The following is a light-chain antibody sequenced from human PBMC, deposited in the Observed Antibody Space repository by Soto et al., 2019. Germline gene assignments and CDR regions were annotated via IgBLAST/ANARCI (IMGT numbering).Light chain of an antibody. J-gene: IGKJ4*01. CDR2: DAS. CDR3: QQYDNRLT. V-gene: IGKV1-33*01. Sequence: DIQMTQSPSSLSASVGDRVTITCQASQDTKNYLNWYQQKPGKAPKLLIYDASNLERGVPLRFSGSGSGTDFTFTISSLQPEDVGTYYCQQYDNRLTFGGGTKVEIK. CDR1: QDTKNY.